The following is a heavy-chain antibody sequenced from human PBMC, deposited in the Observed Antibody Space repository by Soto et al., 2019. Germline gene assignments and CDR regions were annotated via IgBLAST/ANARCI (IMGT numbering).Heavy chain of an antibody. V-gene: IGHV4-59*01. D-gene: IGHD1-26*01. CDR3: ARGSLITSGGGDWFDP. CDR2: IYSSVST. J-gene: IGHJ5*02. Sequence: QVQLQESGPGLVKPSETLSLTCTVSGGSISSNYCSWIRQPPGEELEWIACIYSSVSTTYNPSLKRRVTKSVDTSTNQFSLKLASATAADTAVYYCARGSLITSGGGDWFDPWGQGTLVTVSS. CDR1: GGSISSNY.